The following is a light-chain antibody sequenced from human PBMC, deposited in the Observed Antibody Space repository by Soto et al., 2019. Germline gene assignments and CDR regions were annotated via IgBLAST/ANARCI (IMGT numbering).Light chain of an antibody. CDR2: GVT. Sequence: QSALAQPPSASGSPGQSVTISCTGSGSDIGAYKFVSWYQQHPGKAPKLMIFGVTERPSGVPDRFSGSKSGNTASLTVSGLQAYDEAISYCYSYSGRNIWVFCGGTNVTVL. CDR1: GSDIGAYKF. CDR3: YSYSGRNIWV. V-gene: IGLV2-8*01. J-gene: IGLJ3*02.